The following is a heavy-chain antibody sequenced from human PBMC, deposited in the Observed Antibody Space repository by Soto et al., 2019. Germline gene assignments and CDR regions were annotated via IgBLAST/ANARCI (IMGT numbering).Heavy chain of an antibody. D-gene: IGHD5-18*01. J-gene: IGHJ4*02. V-gene: IGHV4-39*01. Sequence: SEILSLTCTVSGGSTSSSSYYWGWIRQPPGKGLEWIGSIYYSGSTYYNPSLKSRVTISVDTSKNQFSLKLSSVTAADTAVYYCARREYSYGHFDYWGQGTLVTVSS. CDR1: GGSTSSSSYY. CDR3: ARREYSYGHFDY. CDR2: IYYSGST.